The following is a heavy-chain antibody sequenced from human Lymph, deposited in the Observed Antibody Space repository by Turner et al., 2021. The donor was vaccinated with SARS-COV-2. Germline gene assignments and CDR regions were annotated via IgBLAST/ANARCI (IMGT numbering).Heavy chain of an antibody. Sequence: QVQRVESGGGVVQPGRSLRLSCAASGFTFISYGMHWVRQAPGKGLEWVAVISYDGGHKSYADSVKGRFTISRDNSKNTLYLQMISLRAEDTAVYYCAWALYYYYGMDVWGQGTTVTVSS. CDR3: AWALYYYYGMDV. CDR1: GFTFISYG. J-gene: IGHJ6*02. CDR2: ISYDGGHK. V-gene: IGHV3-30*03.